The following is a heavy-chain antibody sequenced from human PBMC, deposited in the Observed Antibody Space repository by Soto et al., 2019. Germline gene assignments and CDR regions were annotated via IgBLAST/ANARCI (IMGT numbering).Heavy chain of an antibody. V-gene: IGHV3-48*02. CDR3: ARDNGLAGSFDP. CDR2: ITSSSTTI. J-gene: IGHJ5*02. CDR1: GFTFSTYS. Sequence: LSLSCAASGFTFSTYSMNWVRQAPGKGLEWISYITSSSTTIYYADSVKGRFTISRDNAKNSLYLQMNSLRDEDTAVYYCARDNGLAGSFDPWGQGTLVTVSS. D-gene: IGHD6-13*01.